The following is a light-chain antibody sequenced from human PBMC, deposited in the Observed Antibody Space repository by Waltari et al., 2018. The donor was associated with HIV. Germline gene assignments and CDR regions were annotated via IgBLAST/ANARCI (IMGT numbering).Light chain of an antibody. V-gene: IGLV1-47*01. Sequence: QTVLTEPPSAPVTPAQRVTISCYGPRSNSGNNDVSWFLHHPGKSLKPLIYLNNQRPSGVPDRFTGSNSGTSASLAISGLRSEDEADYYCDAWDNSLSGRVFGGGTKLTVL. CDR2: LNN. CDR3: DAWDNSLSGRV. CDR1: RSNSGNND. J-gene: IGLJ3*02.